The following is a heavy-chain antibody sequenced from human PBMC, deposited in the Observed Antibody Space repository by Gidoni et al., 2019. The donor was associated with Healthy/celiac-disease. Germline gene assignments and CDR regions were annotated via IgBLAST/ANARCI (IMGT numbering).Heavy chain of an antibody. D-gene: IGHD1-26*01. J-gene: IGHJ4*02. CDR2: IYYSGST. Sequence: QLQLQESGPGLVKPSETLSLTCTVSGGSISSSSYYWGWIRQPPGKGLEWIGSIYYSGSTYYNPSLKSRVTISVDTSKNQFSLKLSSVTAADTAVYYCASRSLGAPYYFDYWGQGTLVTVSS. CDR3: ASRSLGAPYYFDY. V-gene: IGHV4-39*01. CDR1: GGSISSSSYY.